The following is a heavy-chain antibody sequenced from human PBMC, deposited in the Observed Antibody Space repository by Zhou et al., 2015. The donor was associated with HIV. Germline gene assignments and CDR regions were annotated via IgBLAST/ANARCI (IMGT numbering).Heavy chain of an antibody. D-gene: IGHD5-18*01. CDR2: IWHDGTNA. V-gene: IGHV3-33*01. J-gene: IGHJ4*02. CDR3: ARDTGVGGYSSGSFDY. CDR1: GFIFNGYG. Sequence: QVHLVESGGGVVQPGRSLRLSCAASGFIFNGYGMQWVRQVPGKGLEWVAAIWHDGTNAHYADFVKGRFTISRDNSNNTLFLQMRSLRAEDTAVYFCARDTGVGGYSSGSFDYCGQGTLVTVSS.